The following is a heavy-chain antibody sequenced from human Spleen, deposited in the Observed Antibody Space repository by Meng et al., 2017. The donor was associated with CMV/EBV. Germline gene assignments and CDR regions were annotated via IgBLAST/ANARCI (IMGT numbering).Heavy chain of an antibody. D-gene: IGHD7-27*01. J-gene: IGHJ4*02. CDR3: ARQFLTGEIDY. V-gene: IGHV4-59*01. Sequence: GSLRLSCSVSGGSISTYYWSWIRQPPGRGLEWIAYIYYSGSTNYNPSLKSRVTISVDTSKNQFSLKLSSVTAADTAVYYCARQFLTGEIDYWGQGTLVTVSS. CDR1: GGSISTYY. CDR2: IYYSGST.